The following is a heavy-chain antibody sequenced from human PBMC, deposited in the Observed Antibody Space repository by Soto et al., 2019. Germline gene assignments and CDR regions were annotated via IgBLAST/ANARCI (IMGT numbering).Heavy chain of an antibody. D-gene: IGHD3-16*01. CDR3: ARVGAARDLWEFDY. CDR1: GFNFVNYG. Sequence: QVQLEQSGPEVRKPGASVKVSCKASGFNFVNYGISWVRLAPGRGLEWMGWINVEDGNTNYPQKVQGRVTLTTDTSTRTAYMELRSLRSDDTAVYFCARVGAARDLWEFDYWGQGTLVTVST. J-gene: IGHJ4*02. CDR2: INVEDGNT. V-gene: IGHV1-18*01.